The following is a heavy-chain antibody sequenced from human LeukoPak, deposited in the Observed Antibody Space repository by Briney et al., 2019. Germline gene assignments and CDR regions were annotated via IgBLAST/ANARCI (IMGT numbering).Heavy chain of an antibody. CDR3: ATDPGTSNYYYYYMDV. CDR2: IRYDGTNK. V-gene: IGHV3-30*02. Sequence: GGSLRLSCAASGFTFSSYGMHWVRQAPGKGLEWATFIRYDGTNKYYADSVKGRFTISRDNSKNTLYLQMNSLRAEDTAVYYCATDPGTSNYYYYYMDVWGKGTTVTVSS. D-gene: IGHD1-1*01. J-gene: IGHJ6*03. CDR1: GFTFSSYG.